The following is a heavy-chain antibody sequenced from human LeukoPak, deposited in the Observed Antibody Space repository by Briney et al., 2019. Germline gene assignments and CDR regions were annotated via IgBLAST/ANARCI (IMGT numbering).Heavy chain of an antibody. CDR1: GGTFISYA. D-gene: IGHD1-26*01. CDR2: IIPIFGTA. V-gene: IGHV1-69*13. Sequence: SVKVSCKASGGTFISYAISWVRQAPGQGLEWMGGIIPIFGTANYAQKFQGRVTITADESTSTAYMELSSLRSEDTAVYYCAREWELPSLGYYYYGMDVWGQGTTVTVSS. J-gene: IGHJ6*02. CDR3: AREWELPSLGYYYYGMDV.